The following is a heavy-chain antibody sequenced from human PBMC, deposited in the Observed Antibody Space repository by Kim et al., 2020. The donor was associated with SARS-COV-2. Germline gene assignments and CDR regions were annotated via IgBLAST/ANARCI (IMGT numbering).Heavy chain of an antibody. Sequence: TYAQKLQGRVTMTTDTSTSTAYMELRSLRSDDTAVYYCARDQLDPHGVDYWGQGTLVTVSS. D-gene: IGHD6-13*01. V-gene: IGHV1-18*01. J-gene: IGHJ4*02. CDR3: ARDQLDPHGVDY.